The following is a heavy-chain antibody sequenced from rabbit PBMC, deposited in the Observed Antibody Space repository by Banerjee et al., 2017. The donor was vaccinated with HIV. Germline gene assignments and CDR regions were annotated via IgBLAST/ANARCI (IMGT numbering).Heavy chain of an antibody. J-gene: IGHJ4*01. CDR1: GFSFSSSYW. CDR2: IYGGSSGNT. CDR3: ARDFNL. Sequence: EESGGDLVKPEGSLTLTCTASGFSFSSSYWICWVRQAPGKGLEWIACIYGGSSGNTYYASWAKGRFTISKTSSTTVTLQMTSLTAADTATYFCARDFNLWGPGTLVTVS. V-gene: IGHV1S45*01.